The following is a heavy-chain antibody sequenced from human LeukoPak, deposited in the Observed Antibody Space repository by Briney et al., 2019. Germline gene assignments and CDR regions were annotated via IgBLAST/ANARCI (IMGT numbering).Heavy chain of an antibody. D-gene: IGHD3-22*01. Sequence: PSETLSLTCTVSGGSISTSSFYWGWIRQPPGKGLEWIGNIYYSGSTYYNPSLKSRVTLSVDTSKNQFSLKLYSVTAADTAVYYCAKDHNLNRWLSTPDAFDIWGQGTMVTVSS. CDR1: GGSISTSSFY. CDR2: IYYSGST. V-gene: IGHV4-39*07. J-gene: IGHJ3*02. CDR3: AKDHNLNRWLSTPDAFDI.